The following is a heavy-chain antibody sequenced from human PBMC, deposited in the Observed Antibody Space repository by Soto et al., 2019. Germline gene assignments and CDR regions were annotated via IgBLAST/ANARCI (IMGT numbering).Heavy chain of an antibody. D-gene: IGHD2-15*01. Sequence: EVQLLESGGGLVQPGGSLRLSCAASGFTFSTYAMSWVRQAPGKGLEWVSAISGSARRTYYADSVKGRFTISRDDSKNTLYLQTNSLRAEDTAVYYCAKEGRCSGGSCYGNWFDPWGLGTLVTVSS. CDR2: ISGSARRT. J-gene: IGHJ5*02. CDR1: GFTFSTYA. V-gene: IGHV3-23*01. CDR3: AKEGRCSGGSCYGNWFDP.